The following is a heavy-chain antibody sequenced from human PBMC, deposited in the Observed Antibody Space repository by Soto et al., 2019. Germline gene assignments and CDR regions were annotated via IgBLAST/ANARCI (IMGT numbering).Heavy chain of an antibody. Sequence: QITLKESGPTLVKPTQTLTLTCTLSGFSLSTSGVNINWIRQPPGKALEWLALIYWDDDKRYSPSLKSRLTITKDTSKNQVVLTMTNMHPVDTATYYCAYRPDVLGPIDFWGQGTLVTVSS. CDR3: AYRPDVLGPIDF. J-gene: IGHJ4*02. CDR2: IYWDDDK. D-gene: IGHD2-15*01. CDR1: GFSLSTSGVN. V-gene: IGHV2-5*02.